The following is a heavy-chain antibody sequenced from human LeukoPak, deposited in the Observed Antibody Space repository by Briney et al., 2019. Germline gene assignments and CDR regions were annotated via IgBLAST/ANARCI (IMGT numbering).Heavy chain of an antibody. J-gene: IGHJ4*02. CDR2: IRSQANNYAT. D-gene: IGHD6-19*01. V-gene: IGHV3-73*01. Sequence: GGSLKLSCATSGFTFRGSAIHWVRQASGKGLERVGRIRSQANNYATTYIESVKGRFTISRDDSKNTAYLQMNSLKTEDTAVYYCTRHVWDSGRDYWGQGTLVTVSS. CDR3: TRHVWDSGRDY. CDR1: GFTFRGSA.